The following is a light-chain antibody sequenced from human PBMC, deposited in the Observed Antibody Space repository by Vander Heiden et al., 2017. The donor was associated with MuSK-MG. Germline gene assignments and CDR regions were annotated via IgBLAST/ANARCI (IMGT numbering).Light chain of an antibody. J-gene: IGLJ3*02. V-gene: IGLV2-23*01. CDR1: SRDVGSYNP. Sequence: QSALTQPASVSGSPGQSITISCTGTSRDVGSYNPLSWYQQHPGTAPKLMIYEGSERPSGVSNRFSGSKSGNTASLTISGLQAEDEADYYCCSYAGSSSWVFGGGTKLTVL. CDR3: CSYAGSSSWV. CDR2: EGS.